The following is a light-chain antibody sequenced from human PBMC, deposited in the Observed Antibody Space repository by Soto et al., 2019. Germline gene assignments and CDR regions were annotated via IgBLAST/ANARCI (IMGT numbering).Light chain of an antibody. CDR1: QSLLHSNGYTY. V-gene: IGKV2-28*01. CDR2: LGS. CDR3: MQALQIPQT. J-gene: IGKJ5*01. Sequence: DIVMTQSPLSLPVTPGEAATISCGSSQSLLHSNGYTYLNWYLQKPGQSPQLLIYLGSNRASGAPDRFSGSGSGTDFTLKISSVGADDVGVYYCMQALQIPQTFGQGTRLEIK.